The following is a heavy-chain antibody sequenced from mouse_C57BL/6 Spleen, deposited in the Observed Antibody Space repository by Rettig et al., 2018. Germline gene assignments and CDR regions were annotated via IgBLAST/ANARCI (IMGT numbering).Heavy chain of an antibody. Sequence: KASGYAFSSYWMNWVKQRPGKGLEWIGQIYPGDGDTNYNGKFKGKATLTADKSSSTAYMQLSSLTSEDSAVYFCARGGVYYGNPYWYFDVWGTGTTVTVSS. CDR3: ARGGVYYGNPYWYFDV. CDR2: IYPGDGDT. CDR1: GYAFSSYW. D-gene: IGHD2-1*01. V-gene: IGHV1-80*01. J-gene: IGHJ1*03.